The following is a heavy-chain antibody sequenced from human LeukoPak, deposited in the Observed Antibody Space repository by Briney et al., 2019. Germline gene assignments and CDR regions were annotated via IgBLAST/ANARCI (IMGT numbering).Heavy chain of an antibody. CDR1: GGSIRSYY. CDR3: ARTGSTVTMLYPFDH. D-gene: IGHD4-17*01. Sequence: SETLSLTCTVSGGSIRSYYWSWIRQPPGKGLEWIGYIYYSGSTNYNPSLKSRVSISVDTSKNQSSLKLSSVTAADTAVYYCARTGSTVTMLYPFDHWGQGTLVTVSS. V-gene: IGHV4-59*01. CDR2: IYYSGST. J-gene: IGHJ4*02.